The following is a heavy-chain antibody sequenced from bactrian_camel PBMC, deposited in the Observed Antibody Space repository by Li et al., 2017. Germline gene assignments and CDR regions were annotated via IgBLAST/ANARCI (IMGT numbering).Heavy chain of an antibody. CDR2: IDSDGGT. V-gene: IGHV3S26*01. CDR3: AADIGDCWDPYINY. J-gene: IGHJ4*01. Sequence: QVQLVESGGGLVQPGGSLRLSCAASAYTYSSYCMGWFRQAPGKEREGVAVIDSDGGTSYVDSVKGRFTISKDNAKNTLYLQMNSLKPEDTAMYYCAADIGDCWDPYINYWGQGTQVTVS. D-gene: IGHD1*01. CDR1: AYTYSSYC.